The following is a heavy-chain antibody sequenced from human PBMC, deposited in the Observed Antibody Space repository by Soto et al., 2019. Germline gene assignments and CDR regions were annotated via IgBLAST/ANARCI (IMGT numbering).Heavy chain of an antibody. CDR1: GFTFSSYA. Sequence: GGSLRLSCAASGFTFSSYAMSWVRQAPGKGLEWVSAISGSGGSTYYADSVKGRFTISRDNSKNTLYLQMNSLRAEDTAVYYCAKDEDIVVVPAAIPGAFDIWGQGTMGTVSS. D-gene: IGHD2-2*02. J-gene: IGHJ3*02. CDR2: ISGSGGST. CDR3: AKDEDIVVVPAAIPGAFDI. V-gene: IGHV3-23*01.